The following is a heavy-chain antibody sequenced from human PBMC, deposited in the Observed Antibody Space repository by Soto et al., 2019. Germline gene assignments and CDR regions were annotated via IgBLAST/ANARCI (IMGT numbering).Heavy chain of an antibody. J-gene: IGHJ4*02. CDR3: ARGLAYYGDRPDY. CDR1: GGSFSGYY. V-gene: IGHV4-34*01. CDR2: INHSGST. Sequence: QVQLQQWGAGLLKPSETLSLTCAVYGGSFSGYYWSWIRQPPGKGLEWIGEINHSGSTNYNPSLTSRVTISVDTSKNQFSLKLSSVTAAAAAVYYCARGLAYYGDRPDYWGQGTLVTVSS. D-gene: IGHD4-17*01.